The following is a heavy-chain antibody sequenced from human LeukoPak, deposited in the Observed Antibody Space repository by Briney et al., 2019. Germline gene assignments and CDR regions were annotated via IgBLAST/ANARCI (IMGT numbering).Heavy chain of an antibody. CDR3: AKVRQWLLQDF. J-gene: IGHJ4*02. CDR1: GLTFSSYA. D-gene: IGHD6-19*01. Sequence: GRSLRLSCAASGLTFSSYAMHWVRQAPGKGLEWVAVISYDGSNKYYADSVKGRFTISGDNSKNTLYLQMNSLRAEDTAVYYCAKVRQWLLQDFWGQGTLVTVSS. CDR2: ISYDGSNK. V-gene: IGHV3-30-3*01.